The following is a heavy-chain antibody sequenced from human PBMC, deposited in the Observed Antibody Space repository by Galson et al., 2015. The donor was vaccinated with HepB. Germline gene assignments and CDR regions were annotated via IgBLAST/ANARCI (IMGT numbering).Heavy chain of an antibody. D-gene: IGHD5-12*01. J-gene: IGHJ3*02. CDR2: IIPILGIA. CDR1: GGTFTSYA. CDR3: ARTPDGYSGPYPQYGAFDI. V-gene: IGHV1-69*04. Sequence: SVKVSCKASGGTFTSYAISWVRQAPGQGLEWMGRIIPILGIANYAQKFQGRVTITADKSTSTAYMELSSLRSEDTAVYYCARTPDGYSGPYPQYGAFDIWGQGTMVTVSS.